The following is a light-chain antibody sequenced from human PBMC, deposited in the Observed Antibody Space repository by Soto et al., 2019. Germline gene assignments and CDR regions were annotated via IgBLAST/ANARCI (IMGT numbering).Light chain of an antibody. Sequence: QSALTQRASVSGSPGQSITIPCTGTSSDVGGYDHVSWYQQHPGNAPKLIIYDVTVRPSGISPRFSGSKSDNTASLAVSGLQPEDEADYYCSSYTNKDTLLFGGGTKLTVL. CDR3: SSYTNKDTLL. CDR2: DVT. CDR1: SSDVGGYDH. V-gene: IGLV2-14*03. J-gene: IGLJ3*02.